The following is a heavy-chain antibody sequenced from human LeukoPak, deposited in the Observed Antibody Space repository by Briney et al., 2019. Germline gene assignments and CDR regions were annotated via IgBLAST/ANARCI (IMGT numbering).Heavy chain of an antibody. V-gene: IGHV3-74*01. CDR1: GFTFSTYW. CDR3: ARDYSLWWLTN. CDR2: ITPDGSGT. Sequence: GGSLRLSCAASGFTFSTYWMHWVRQAPGKGLVWVSRITPDGSGTIYADSVKGRFTISIDNAKNTLYRQMNSLRAEDTAVYYCARDYSLWWLTNWGQGTLVTVSS. D-gene: IGHD2-21*01. J-gene: IGHJ4*02.